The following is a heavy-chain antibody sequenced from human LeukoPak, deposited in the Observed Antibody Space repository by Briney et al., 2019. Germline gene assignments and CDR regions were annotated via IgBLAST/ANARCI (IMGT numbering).Heavy chain of an antibody. Sequence: GGVLRLSCAASGFTFSGSAMHRVRQASGKGLEWVGRIRSKANSYATAYAASVKGRFTISRDDSKNTAYLQMNSLKTEDTAVYCCTSSWVAGTDYWGQGTLVTVSS. CDR2: IRSKANSYAT. CDR1: GFTFSGSA. J-gene: IGHJ4*02. CDR3: TSSWVAGTDY. V-gene: IGHV3-73*01. D-gene: IGHD6-19*01.